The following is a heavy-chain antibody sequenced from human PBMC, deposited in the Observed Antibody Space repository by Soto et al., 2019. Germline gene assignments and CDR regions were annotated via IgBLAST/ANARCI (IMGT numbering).Heavy chain of an antibody. CDR3: ARVWRYGSGSYYYYYYYMDV. Sequence: ASVKVSCKASGYTFTSYDINWVRQATGQGLEWMGWMNPNSGNTGYAQKFQGRVTMTRNTSISTAYMELSSLRSEDTAVYYCARVWRYGSGSYYYYYYYMDVWGKGTTVTVSS. V-gene: IGHV1-8*01. J-gene: IGHJ6*03. CDR2: MNPNSGNT. D-gene: IGHD3-10*01. CDR1: GYTFTSYD.